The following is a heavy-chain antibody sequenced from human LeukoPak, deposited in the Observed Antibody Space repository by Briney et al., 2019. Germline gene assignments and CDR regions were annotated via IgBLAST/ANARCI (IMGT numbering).Heavy chain of an antibody. CDR2: IYTSGST. V-gene: IGHV4-4*09. Sequence: PSETLSLTCIVSGGSISSYYWSWIRQPPGKGLEWIGYIYTSGSTNFNPSLKGRVTKSVDTSKHQFSLKLSSVTAADTAVYYCASSGGGYVLDSWGQGTLVTVSS. J-gene: IGHJ4*02. D-gene: IGHD5-12*01. CDR3: ASSGGGYVLDS. CDR1: GGSISSYY.